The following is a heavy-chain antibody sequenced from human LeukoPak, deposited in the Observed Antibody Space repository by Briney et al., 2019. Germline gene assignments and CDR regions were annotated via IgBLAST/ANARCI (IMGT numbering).Heavy chain of an antibody. Sequence: ASVKVSCKASGYIFTIYGINWVRQAPGQGLEWMGWISADNGDTNYAQKFQGRVTMTRDTSISTAYMELSRLRSDDTAVYYCARYSYASAFDYWGQGTLVTVSS. V-gene: IGHV1-18*01. CDR1: GYIFTIYG. J-gene: IGHJ4*02. D-gene: IGHD5-18*01. CDR2: ISADNGDT. CDR3: ARYSYASAFDY.